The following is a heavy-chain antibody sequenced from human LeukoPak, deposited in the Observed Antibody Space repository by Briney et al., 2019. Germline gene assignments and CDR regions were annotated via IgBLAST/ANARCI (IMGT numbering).Heavy chain of an antibody. Sequence: GGSLRLSCAASGFTFSSNTMSWVRQAPGKGLEWVSVFSGSGSNTYYADSVKGRFTISRDNSKNTLYLQMNSLRPEDTAVYYCAKASGGNVVYWGQGTLVTVSS. CDR2: FSGSGSNT. CDR3: AKASGGNVVY. V-gene: IGHV3-23*01. CDR1: GFTFSSNT. D-gene: IGHD4-23*01. J-gene: IGHJ4*02.